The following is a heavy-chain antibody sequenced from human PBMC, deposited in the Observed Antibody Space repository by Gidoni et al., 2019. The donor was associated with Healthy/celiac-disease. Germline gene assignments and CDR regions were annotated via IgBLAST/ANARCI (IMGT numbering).Heavy chain of an antibody. CDR1: GFTFSSYA. CDR3: ARRNCGGDCYPGWFDP. Sequence: QVQLVESGGGVVQPGRSLRLSCAAYGFTFSSYAMHGVRQAPGKGLEWGAVISYDGSNKYYADSVKGRFTISRDNSKNTLYLQMNSLRAEDTAVYYCARRNCGGDCYPGWFDPWGQGTLVTVSS. J-gene: IGHJ5*02. D-gene: IGHD2-21*02. V-gene: IGHV3-30-3*01. CDR2: ISYDGSNK.